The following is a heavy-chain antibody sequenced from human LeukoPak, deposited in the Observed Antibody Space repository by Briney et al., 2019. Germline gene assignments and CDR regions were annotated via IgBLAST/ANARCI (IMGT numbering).Heavy chain of an antibody. CDR1: GFTFSSYA. CDR3: AKSNPYSSSWYGSVSRPSDY. J-gene: IGHJ4*02. Sequence: GGSLRLSCAASGFTFSSYAMSWVRQAPGKGLEWVSAISGSGGSTYYADSVKGRFTISRDDSKNTLYLQMNSLRAEDTAVYYCAKSNPYSSSWYGSVSRPSDYWGQGTLVTVSS. V-gene: IGHV3-23*01. CDR2: ISGSGGST. D-gene: IGHD6-13*01.